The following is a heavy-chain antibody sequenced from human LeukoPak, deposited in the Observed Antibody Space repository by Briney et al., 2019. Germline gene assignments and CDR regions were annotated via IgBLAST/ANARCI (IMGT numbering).Heavy chain of an antibody. D-gene: IGHD5-12*01. CDR3: ARGAGYSREVNYYHYMDV. CDR1: GGSIITNY. CDR2: IFASGST. V-gene: IGHV4-4*07. Sequence: PSETLSLTCTVSGGSIITNYWSWIRQPAGKGLEGIGRIFASGSTNYNPSLKSRVTMSVDTSKNQFSLKLTSVSAADTAVYYCARGAGYSREVNYYHYMDVWGKGTTVTVSS. J-gene: IGHJ6*03.